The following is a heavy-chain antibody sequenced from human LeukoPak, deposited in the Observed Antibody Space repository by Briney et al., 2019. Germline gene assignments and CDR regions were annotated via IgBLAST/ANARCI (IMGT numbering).Heavy chain of an antibody. Sequence: GESLKISCQGSGDTFATYWIAWVRQMPGKGLEWMGIISPRDSDTRDSPSPQGQVTISADRSISTTYLQWNSLKASDTAMYYCARLSAGNYYYGMDVWGQGTAVIVS. CDR2: ISPRDSDT. J-gene: IGHJ6*02. V-gene: IGHV5-51*01. CDR3: ARLSAGNYYYGMDV. CDR1: GDTFATYW.